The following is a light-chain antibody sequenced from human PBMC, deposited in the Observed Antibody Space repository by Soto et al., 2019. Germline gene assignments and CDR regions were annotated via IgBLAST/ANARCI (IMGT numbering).Light chain of an antibody. CDR1: QSVSSSY. CDR2: GAS. V-gene: IGKV3-20*01. J-gene: IGKJ3*01. CDR3: QQYNNWPLT. Sequence: EIVLTRSPGTLSLSPGERATLSCRASQSVSSSYLAWYQQKPGQAPRLLIYGASSRATGIPDRFSGSGSGTDFTLTISRLEPEDFAVYYCQQYNNWPLTFGPGTKVDIK.